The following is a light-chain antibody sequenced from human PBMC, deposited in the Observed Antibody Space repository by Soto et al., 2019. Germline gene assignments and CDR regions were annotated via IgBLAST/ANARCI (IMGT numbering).Light chain of an antibody. Sequence: DIQMTQSPSSLSASVQDSVTITCRASQVIGKYLAWYQQKPGKVPKLLIQAASTLQSGVPSRFSGSGSGTDFTLTINNLQTEDVATYYCQRYNAAPFTFGPGTKVDIK. V-gene: IGKV1-27*01. J-gene: IGKJ3*01. CDR3: QRYNAAPFT. CDR1: QVIGKY. CDR2: AAS.